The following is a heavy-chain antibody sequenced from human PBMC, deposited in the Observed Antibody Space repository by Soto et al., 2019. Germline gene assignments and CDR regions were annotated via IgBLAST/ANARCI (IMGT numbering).Heavy chain of an antibody. D-gene: IGHD2-15*01. CDR3: ARVNDIVVVVAAHYYFDY. CDR2: MNPNNGNT. V-gene: IGHV1-8*01. J-gene: IGHJ4*02. CDR1: GYTFTSYD. Sequence: ASVKVSCKASGYTFTSYDINWVRQATGQGLEWMGWMNPNNGNTGYAQKLQGRVTMTRDTSTSTAYMELRSLRSDDTAVYYCARVNDIVVVVAAHYYFDYWGQGTLVTVSS.